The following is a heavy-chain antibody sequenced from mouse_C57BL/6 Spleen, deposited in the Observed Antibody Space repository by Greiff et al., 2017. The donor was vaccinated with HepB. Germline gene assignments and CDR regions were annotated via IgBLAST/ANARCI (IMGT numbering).Heavy chain of an antibody. CDR1: GFTFSSYT. CDR2: ISGGGGNT. J-gene: IGHJ1*03. CDR3: ARHSDYDWYFDV. V-gene: IGHV5-9*01. Sequence: VNVVESGGGLVKPGGSLKLSCAASGFTFSSYTMSWVRQTPEKRLEWVATISGGGGNTYYPDSVKGRFTISRDNAKNTLYLQMSSLRSEDTALYYCARHSDYDWYFDVWGTGTTVTVSS. D-gene: IGHD2-4*01.